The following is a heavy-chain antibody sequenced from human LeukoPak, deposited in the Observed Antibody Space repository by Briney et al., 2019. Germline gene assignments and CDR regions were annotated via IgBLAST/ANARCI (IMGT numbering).Heavy chain of an antibody. V-gene: IGHV4-59*01. CDR1: GGSFSGYY. Sequence: SETLSLTCAVYGGSFSGYYWSWIRQPPGKGLEWIGFIYYTGSTNYNPSFESRVTMSVDRSNNQFSLKLSSVTAADTAVYYCARRVSSYYFDYWGQGTLVTVSS. D-gene: IGHD6-13*01. J-gene: IGHJ4*02. CDR2: IYYTGST. CDR3: ARRVSSYYFDY.